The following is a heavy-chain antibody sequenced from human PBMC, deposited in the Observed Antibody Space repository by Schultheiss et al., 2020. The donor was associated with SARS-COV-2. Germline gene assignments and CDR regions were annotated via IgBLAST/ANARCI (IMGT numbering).Heavy chain of an antibody. CDR1: GGSISSGGYY. V-gene: IGHV4-39*07. CDR2: IYYSGST. D-gene: IGHD1-26*01. Sequence: SQTLSLTCTVSGGSISSGGYYWSWIRQPPGKGLEWIGSIYYSGSTNYNPSLKSRVTMSVDTSKNQFSLKLSSVTAADTAVYYCARGPRDIVGATGWDYWGQGTLVTVSS. J-gene: IGHJ4*02. CDR3: ARGPRDIVGATGWDY.